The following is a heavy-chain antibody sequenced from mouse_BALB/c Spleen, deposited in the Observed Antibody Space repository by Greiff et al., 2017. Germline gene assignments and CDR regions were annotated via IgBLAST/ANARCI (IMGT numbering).Heavy chain of an antibody. CDR3: ASGGYCDY. CDR1: GYTFTSYT. J-gene: IGHJ2*01. Sequence: QVQLQQSAAELARPGASVKMSCKASGYTFTSYTMHWVKQRPGQGLEWIGYINPSSGYTEYNQKFKDKTTLTADKSSSTAYMQLSSLTSEDSAVYYCASGGYCDYWGQGTTLTVSS. V-gene: IGHV1-4*02. CDR2: INPSSGYT.